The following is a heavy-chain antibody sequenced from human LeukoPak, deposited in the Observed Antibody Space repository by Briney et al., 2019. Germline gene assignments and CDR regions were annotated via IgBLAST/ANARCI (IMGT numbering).Heavy chain of an antibody. CDR2: FDPEDGET. D-gene: IGHD7-27*01. Sequence: ASVKVSCKVSGYTLTELSMHWVRQAPRKGLEWMGGFDPEDGETIYAQKFQGRVTMTEDTSTDTAYMELSSLRSEDTAVYYCATGGWGSRWYFDYWGQGTLVTVSS. CDR3: ATGGWGSRWYFDY. J-gene: IGHJ4*02. CDR1: GYTLTELS. V-gene: IGHV1-24*01.